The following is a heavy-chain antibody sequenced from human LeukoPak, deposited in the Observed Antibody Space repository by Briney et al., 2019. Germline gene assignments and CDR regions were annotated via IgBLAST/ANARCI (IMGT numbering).Heavy chain of an antibody. J-gene: IGHJ6*03. CDR2: ISSSSSYI. CDR1: GFTFSSYS. D-gene: IGHD2-2*02. CDR3: ARRDIVVVPAAIGTDYYYYMDV. V-gene: IGHV3-21*01. Sequence: GRSLRLSCAVSGFTFSSYSKNWVRKAPGPGLERVSSISSSSSYIYYADSVKGRFTISRDNAKNSLYLQMNSLRAEDTAVYYCARRDIVVVPAAIGTDYYYYMDVWGKGTTVTVSS.